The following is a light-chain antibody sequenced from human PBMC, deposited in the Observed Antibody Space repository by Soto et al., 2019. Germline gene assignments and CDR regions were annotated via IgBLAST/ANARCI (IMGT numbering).Light chain of an antibody. J-gene: IGKJ4*01. CDR1: QSVSNN. CDR3: QRYDNWPLT. V-gene: IGKV3-15*01. Sequence: EVVMTQSPATLSVSPGERATLSCRASQSVSNNLAWYQQKPGQAPRLLIFGASTRATGIPVRFSGSGSGRQFTLTISSPQSEDSAVYFCQRYDNWPLTFGGGTKVDIK. CDR2: GAS.